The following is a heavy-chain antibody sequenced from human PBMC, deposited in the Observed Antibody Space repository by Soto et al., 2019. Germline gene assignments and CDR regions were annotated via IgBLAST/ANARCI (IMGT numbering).Heavy chain of an antibody. Sequence: QVQLAQSGAEVKKPGASVKVSCKASGYSFTSYDINWVRQATGQGLEWMGWMNPNSGNTGYAQKFQGRVTMTKNTSISTAYMELSSLRSEDTAVYSCARERSYNIDVWGQGTTVTVSS. V-gene: IGHV1-8*01. CDR2: MNPNSGNT. J-gene: IGHJ6*01. CDR3: ARERSYNIDV. CDR1: GYSFTSYD. D-gene: IGHD1-1*01.